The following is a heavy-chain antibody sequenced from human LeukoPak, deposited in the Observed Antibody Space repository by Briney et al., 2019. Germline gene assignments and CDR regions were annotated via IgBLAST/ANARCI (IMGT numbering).Heavy chain of an antibody. D-gene: IGHD3-3*01. CDR2: INPNSGGT. CDR3: ARDYDLPDDDAFDI. Sequence: ASVKVSCKASGYTFTVYYMHWVRQPPGQGLEWMGWINPNSGGTNYAQKFQGRVTMTRDASISTAYMEPSRLRSDDTAVYYCARDYDLPDDDAFDIWGQGTMVTVSS. V-gene: IGHV1-2*02. J-gene: IGHJ3*02. CDR1: GYTFTVYY.